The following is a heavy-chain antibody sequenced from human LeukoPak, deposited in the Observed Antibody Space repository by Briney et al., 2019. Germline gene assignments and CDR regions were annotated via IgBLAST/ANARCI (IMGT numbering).Heavy chain of an antibody. Sequence: GGSLRLSCVASGFTFGSYSMNWVRQAPGKGLEWVSYISSSSSYTKYADSVKGRFTISRDNAKNSLYLQVNSLRAEDTAVYYCARGTGTTAYFDYWGQGTLVTVSS. CDR3: ARGTGTTAYFDY. V-gene: IGHV3-21*05. J-gene: IGHJ4*02. CDR1: GFTFGSYS. D-gene: IGHD1-1*01. CDR2: ISSSSSYT.